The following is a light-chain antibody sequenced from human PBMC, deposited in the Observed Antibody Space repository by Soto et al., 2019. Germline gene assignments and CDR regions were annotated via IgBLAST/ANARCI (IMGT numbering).Light chain of an antibody. J-gene: IGKJ4*01. CDR2: EAS. Sequence: EIVMTQSPATLSVSSGERATLSCRASQSVSSNLAWYQQKHGQAPRLLIYEASTRATGIPARFSGSGSGTEFTLTISSLQSEDFAVYYCQQYDNWPPLTFGAGTKVEIK. CDR1: QSVSSN. V-gene: IGKV3-15*01. CDR3: QQYDNWPPLT.